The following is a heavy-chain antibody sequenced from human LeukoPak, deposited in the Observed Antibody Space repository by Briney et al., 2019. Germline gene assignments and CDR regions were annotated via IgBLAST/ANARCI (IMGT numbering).Heavy chain of an antibody. CDR3: ARDRAAAMEYYYMDV. D-gene: IGHD2-2*01. V-gene: IGHV3-33*01. J-gene: IGHJ6*03. CDR2: IWYDGSNK. CDR1: GFTFRSYG. Sequence: PGGSLRLSCAASGFTFRSYGMHWVRQAPGEGLEWVAVIWYDGSNKKYADSVKGRFTLSRDHSKNTLYLQMNSLRAEDTAVYYCARDRAAAMEYYYMDVWGKGTTVTVSS.